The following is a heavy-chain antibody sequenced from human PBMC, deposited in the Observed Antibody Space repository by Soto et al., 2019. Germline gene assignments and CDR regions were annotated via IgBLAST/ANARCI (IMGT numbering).Heavy chain of an antibody. Sequence: GASVKVSCKASGYTLTSYGISWVRQAPGQGLEWMGWISAYNGNANYAQKLQGRVTMTTDTSTSTAYMELRSLRSDDTAVYYCARGWVVRGVVLNWFDPWGQGTLVTVS. D-gene: IGHD3-10*01. CDR1: GYTLTSYG. J-gene: IGHJ5*02. CDR2: ISAYNGNA. CDR3: ARGWVVRGVVLNWFDP. V-gene: IGHV1-18*01.